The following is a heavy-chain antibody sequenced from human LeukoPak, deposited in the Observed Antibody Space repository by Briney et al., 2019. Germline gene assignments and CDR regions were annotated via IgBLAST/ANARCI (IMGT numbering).Heavy chain of an antibody. CDR3: ARGLAGSTWLDY. J-gene: IGHJ4*02. Sequence: GASVKVSCKASGYTFTSHDFNWVRQATGQGLEWMGWMNPNSGDTGYAQKFQGRVTMTRNTSISTAYMELSSLRSEDTAVYYCARGLAGSTWLDYWGQGTLVTVS. V-gene: IGHV1-8*01. CDR1: GYTFTSHD. D-gene: IGHD6-13*01. CDR2: MNPNSGDT.